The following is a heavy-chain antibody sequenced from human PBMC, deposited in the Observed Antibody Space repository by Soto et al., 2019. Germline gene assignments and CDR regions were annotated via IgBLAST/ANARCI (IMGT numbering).Heavy chain of an antibody. J-gene: IGHJ1*01. Sequence: SLSVSCAAAGLTFSSYAMDWVRQAPGKGLEWGALIWYDGSNKYYAASVKGRFTISRDNSKNTLYLQLDSQRAEDTVVYYGATDTTISARGLGTPVTVSA. V-gene: IGHV3-33*01. CDR1: GLTFSSYA. CDR2: IWYDGSNK. D-gene: IGHD1-1*01. CDR3: ATDTTISA.